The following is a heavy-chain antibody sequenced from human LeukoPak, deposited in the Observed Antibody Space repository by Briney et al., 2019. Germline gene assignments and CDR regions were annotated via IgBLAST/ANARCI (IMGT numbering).Heavy chain of an antibody. CDR1: GFTFSSYG. J-gene: IGHJ4*02. CDR3: ARIYCSSTSCYVGDVYFDY. D-gene: IGHD2-2*01. Sequence: PGGSLRLSCAASGFTFSSYGMHWVRQAPGKGLEWVAFIRYDGSNKYYADSVKGRFTISRDNAKNSLYLQMNSLRAEDTAVYYCARIYCSSTSCYVGDVYFDYWGQGTLVTVSS. V-gene: IGHV3-30*02. CDR2: IRYDGSNK.